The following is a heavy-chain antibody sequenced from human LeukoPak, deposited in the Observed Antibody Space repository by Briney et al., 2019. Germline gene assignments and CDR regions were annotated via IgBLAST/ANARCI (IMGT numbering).Heavy chain of an antibody. CDR2: ISGSGGST. CDR1: GFTFSSYG. V-gene: IGHV3-23*01. D-gene: IGHD3-9*01. Sequence: GGSLRLSCAASGFTFSSYGMSWVRQAPGKGLEWVSAISGSGGSTYYADSVKGRFTISRDNSKNTLYLQMNSLRAEDTAVYYCAKDFSYDILTGYFPHPFDYWGQGTLVTVSS. CDR3: AKDFSYDILTGYFPHPFDY. J-gene: IGHJ4*02.